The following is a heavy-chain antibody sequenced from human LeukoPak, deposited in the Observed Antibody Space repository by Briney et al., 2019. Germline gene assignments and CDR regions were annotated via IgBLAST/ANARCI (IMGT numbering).Heavy chain of an antibody. D-gene: IGHD1-1*01. CDR2: INWNGGST. CDR1: GFTFSSNA. CDR3: AKGGPGYGYYMDV. J-gene: IGHJ6*03. V-gene: IGHV3-20*04. Sequence: GGSLRLSCAASGFTFSSNALSWVRQAPGKGREGASGINWNGGSTGYADSVKGRFTISRDNAKNTLYLQMNSLRAEDTAVYYCAKGGPGYGYYMDVWGKGTTVTVSS.